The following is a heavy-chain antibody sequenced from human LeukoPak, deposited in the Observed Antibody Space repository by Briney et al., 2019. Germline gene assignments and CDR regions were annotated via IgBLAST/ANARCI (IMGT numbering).Heavy chain of an antibody. J-gene: IGHJ4*02. Sequence: GGSLRLSCAASGFTFSSFGMSWVRQAPGKGLEWVSGISGGGDSTYYADSVKGRYTISRDNSKNMVYLQMNSLRAEDTAVYYCARDGTAVSINYDYWGQGTLVTVSS. CDR3: ARDGTAVSINYDY. CDR1: GFTFSSFG. V-gene: IGHV3-23*01. CDR2: ISGGGDST. D-gene: IGHD3-10*01.